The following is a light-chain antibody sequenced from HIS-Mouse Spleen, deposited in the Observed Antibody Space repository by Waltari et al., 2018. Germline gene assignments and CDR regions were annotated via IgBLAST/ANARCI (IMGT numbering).Light chain of an antibody. J-gene: IGLJ2*01. CDR1: PLPKKY. CDR2: EDS. Sequence: SYELTQPPSVSVSPGQTARITCSGDPLPKKYAYWYQRKSGQAPVLVIYEDSKRPPGIPERFSGARSGTMATLTISGAKVEDEADYYCYSTDSSGNHRVFGGGTKLTVL. V-gene: IGLV3-10*01. CDR3: YSTDSSGNHRV.